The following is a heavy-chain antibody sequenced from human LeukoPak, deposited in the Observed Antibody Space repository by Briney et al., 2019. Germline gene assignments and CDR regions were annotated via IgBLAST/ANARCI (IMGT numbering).Heavy chain of an antibody. CDR1: GFTFSSYA. CDR3: VKDSGSYWGSFDY. CDR2: ISASGGST. J-gene: IGHJ4*02. D-gene: IGHD1-26*01. V-gene: IGHV3-23*01. Sequence: GGSLRLSCAASGFTFSSYAMSWVRQAPGKGLEWVSGISASGGSTYYADSVKGRFTVSRDNSKNTLYLQMNSLRVEDTAVYSCVKDSGSYWGSFDYWGQGTLVTVSS.